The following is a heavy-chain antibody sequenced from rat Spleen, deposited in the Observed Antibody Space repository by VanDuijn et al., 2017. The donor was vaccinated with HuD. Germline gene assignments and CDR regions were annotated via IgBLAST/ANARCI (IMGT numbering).Heavy chain of an antibody. CDR1: GFTFSNYG. Sequence: EVQLVESGGGLVQPGRSMKLSCAASGFTFSNYGMAWIRQAPTKGLEWVASITYDGSSTYYRDSVKGRLTISRDNAKSTLYLQMDSLRSEDTATYYCTREQLRNWGQGVLVTVSS. D-gene: IGHD1-10*01. J-gene: IGHJ2*01. V-gene: IGHV5-29*01. CDR3: TREQLRN. CDR2: ITYDGSST.